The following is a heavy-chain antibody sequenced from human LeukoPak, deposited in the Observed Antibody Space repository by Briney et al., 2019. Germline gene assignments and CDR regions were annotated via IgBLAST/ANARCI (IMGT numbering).Heavy chain of an antibody. CDR1: GYTFTSYY. CDR2: INPSGGST. J-gene: IGHJ3*02. D-gene: IGHD3-22*01. CDR3: AKYSLYYDSSGRHAFDI. Sequence: ASVKVSCKASGYTFTSYYMHWVRQAPGQGLEWMGIINPSGGSTSYAQKFQGRVTMTRDTSTSTAYMELSSLRSEDTAVYYCAKYSLYYDSSGRHAFDIWGQGTIVTVSS. V-gene: IGHV1-46*01.